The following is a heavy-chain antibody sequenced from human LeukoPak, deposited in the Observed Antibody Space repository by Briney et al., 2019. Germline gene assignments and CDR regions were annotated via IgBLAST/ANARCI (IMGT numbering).Heavy chain of an antibody. CDR1: GGPIITTNYF. Sequence: PSETLSLTCTVSGGPIITTNYFWGWLRQPPGKGREWIGTVFYSGSTYYNPSLKSLATISVDPSKNQFSLSLSSVTAADTAEYYGASEPAAALFLPGPYFDYWGQGTLVPVSS. CDR2: VFYSGST. CDR3: ASEPAAALFLPGPYFDY. D-gene: IGHD6-13*01. J-gene: IGHJ4*02. V-gene: IGHV4-39*07.